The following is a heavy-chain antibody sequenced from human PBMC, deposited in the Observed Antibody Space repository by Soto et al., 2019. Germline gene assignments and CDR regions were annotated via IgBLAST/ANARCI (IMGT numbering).Heavy chain of an antibody. V-gene: IGHV3-53*01. CDR3: ATRPLLRGAP. J-gene: IGHJ3*01. D-gene: IGHD3-16*01. Sequence: EVQLVESGGGLIQPGGSLRLSCEASGFTFSSNDMNWVRQAPGKGLEWVSLIWTSGSTAYADSVKGRFTISRDNSKSALYRHMSSLRAADTAVYYCATRPLLRGAPWGQGTMVTVSS. CDR1: GFTFSSND. CDR2: IWTSGST.